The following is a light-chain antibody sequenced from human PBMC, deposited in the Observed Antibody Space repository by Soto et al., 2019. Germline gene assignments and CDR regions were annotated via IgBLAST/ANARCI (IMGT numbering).Light chain of an antibody. CDR1: QGMRND. J-gene: IGKJ2*01. CDR3: LQHNSYPYT. V-gene: IGKV1-17*01. CDR2: AAS. Sequence: DIQMTQSPSSLSASVGDRVTITCRASQGMRNDLGWYQQKQGKAPKRLIYAASSLQSGVPSRFSGSGSGTEVTLTISSLQPEDFATYYWLQHNSYPYTFGQGTKLEIK.